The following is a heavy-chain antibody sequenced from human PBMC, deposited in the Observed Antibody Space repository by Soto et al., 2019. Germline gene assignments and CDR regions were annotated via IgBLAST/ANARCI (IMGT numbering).Heavy chain of an antibody. Sequence: ASVKVSCKASGYTFTSYGISWVRQAPGQGLEWMGWISAYNGNTNYAQKLQGRVTMTTDTSTSTAYMELRSLRSDDTAVYYCARSVVVVAATLYYYGMDVWGQGTTVTVS. CDR1: GYTFTSYG. D-gene: IGHD2-15*01. CDR2: ISAYNGNT. J-gene: IGHJ6*02. V-gene: IGHV1-18*01. CDR3: ARSVVVVAATLYYYGMDV.